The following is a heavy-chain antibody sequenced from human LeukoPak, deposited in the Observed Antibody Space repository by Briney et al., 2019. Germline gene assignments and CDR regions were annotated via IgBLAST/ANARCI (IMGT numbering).Heavy chain of an antibody. J-gene: IGHJ6*02. CDR2: IYYSGST. CDR3: ARDRLVVVPAAIYYYGMDV. CDR1: GGSISSGGYS. D-gene: IGHD2-2*01. Sequence: SETLSLTCTVSGGSISSGGYSWSWIRQHPGKGLEWIGYIYYSGSTYYNPSLKSRVTISVDTSKNQFSLKLSSVTAADTAVYYCARDRLVVVPAAIYYYGMDVWGQGTTVTVSS. V-gene: IGHV4-31*03.